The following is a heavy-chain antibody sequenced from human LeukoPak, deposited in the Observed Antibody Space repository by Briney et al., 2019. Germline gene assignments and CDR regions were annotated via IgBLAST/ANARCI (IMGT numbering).Heavy chain of an antibody. Sequence: GGSLRLSCVASGFIFSDYGMHWARQAPGKGLEWVAFIRSDGSGEYYTGSVKGRFTISRDNSKNTLYVQMNSLGLEDTAVYYCGKHDSASDYWGQGTLVTVSS. CDR2: IRSDGSGE. CDR1: GFIFSDYG. D-gene: IGHD1-26*01. CDR3: GKHDSASDY. V-gene: IGHV3-30*02. J-gene: IGHJ4*02.